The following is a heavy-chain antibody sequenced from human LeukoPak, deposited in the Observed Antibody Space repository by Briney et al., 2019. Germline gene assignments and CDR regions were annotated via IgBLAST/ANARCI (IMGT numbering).Heavy chain of an antibody. D-gene: IGHD2-15*01. Sequence: SETLSLTCTVSGGSITSYYWSWIRQPPGKGLEWIGYIYYSGSTNHNPSLKSRATMSVDTSKNQFSLKLSSVTAADTAVYYCARGLEGYYYYYYMDVWGKGTTVTVSS. V-gene: IGHV4-59*01. CDR2: IYYSGST. CDR1: GGSITSYY. J-gene: IGHJ6*03. CDR3: ARGLEGYYYYYYMDV.